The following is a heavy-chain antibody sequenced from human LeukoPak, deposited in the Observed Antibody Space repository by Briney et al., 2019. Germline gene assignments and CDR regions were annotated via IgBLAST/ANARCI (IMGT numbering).Heavy chain of an antibody. D-gene: IGHD6-19*01. Sequence: GRSLRLSCAASGFTFSSYAMHWVRQAPGKGRDWEAVISYDGSNKYYADSVKGRFTISRDNSKNTLYLQMNSLRAEDTAVYYCARSEPGIAVADPFDYWGQGTLVTVSS. V-gene: IGHV3-30*04. CDR2: ISYDGSNK. J-gene: IGHJ4*02. CDR3: ARSEPGIAVADPFDY. CDR1: GFTFSSYA.